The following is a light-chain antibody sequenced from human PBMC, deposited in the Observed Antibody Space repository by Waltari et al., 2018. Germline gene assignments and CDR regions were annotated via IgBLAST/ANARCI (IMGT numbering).Light chain of an antibody. Sequence: SALTQPRSVSGSPGQSVTPPCTGTSSIVGGYSSLSWYQQHPGKAPKLMIYDVRRRPSGVPDRFSGSKSGNTASLTISGLQAEDEADYYCCSYAGSYTWVFGGGTKLTVL. J-gene: IGLJ3*02. CDR1: SSIVGGYSS. V-gene: IGLV2-11*01. CDR3: CSYAGSYTWV. CDR2: DVR.